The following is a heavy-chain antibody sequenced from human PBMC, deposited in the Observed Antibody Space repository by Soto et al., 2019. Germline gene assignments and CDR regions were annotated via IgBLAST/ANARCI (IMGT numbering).Heavy chain of an antibody. Sequence: QVQLVQSGAEVKKPGSSVKVSCKASGGTFSSYAISWVRQAPGQGLEWLGGIIAILGKANYAEKFQGRVTITADESTSTAYMELRMLRSEDTAVYYCARERGGAIIVGVTGTFDVWGQGTLVTVSS. CDR2: IIAILGKA. V-gene: IGHV1-69*01. J-gene: IGHJ3*01. CDR1: GGTFSSYA. D-gene: IGHD2-21*01. CDR3: ARERGGAIIVGVTGTFDV.